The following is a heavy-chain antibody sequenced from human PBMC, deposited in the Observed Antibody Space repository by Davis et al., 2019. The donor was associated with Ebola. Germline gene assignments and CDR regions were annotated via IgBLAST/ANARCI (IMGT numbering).Heavy chain of an antibody. V-gene: IGHV2-70*11. CDR1: GFSLSTSGMC. J-gene: IGHJ6*02. CDR3: ARMVFFSLRPAAAAGSSGMDV. CDR2: IDWDDDK. Sequence: SGPTLVKPTQTLTLTCTFSGFSLSTSGMCVSWIRQPPGKALEWLARIDWDDDKYYSTSLKTRLTISKDTSKNQVVLTMTNMDPVDTATYYCARMVFFSLRPAAAAGSSGMDVWGQGTTVTVSS. D-gene: IGHD6-13*01.